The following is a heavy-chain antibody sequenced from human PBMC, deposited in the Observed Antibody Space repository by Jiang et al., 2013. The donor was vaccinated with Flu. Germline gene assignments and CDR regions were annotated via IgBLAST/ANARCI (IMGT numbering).Heavy chain of an antibody. Sequence: LLKPSETLSLTCAVYGGSFSGYYWSWIRQPPGKGLEWIGEINHSGSTNYNPSLKSRVTISVDTSKNQFSLKLSSVTAADTAVYYCARGPRVSSIAVAGPAGFDPWGQGTLVTVSS. J-gene: IGHJ5*02. CDR3: ARGPRVSSIAVAGPAGFDP. CDR2: INHSGST. V-gene: IGHV4-34*01. D-gene: IGHD6-19*01. CDR1: GGSFSGYY.